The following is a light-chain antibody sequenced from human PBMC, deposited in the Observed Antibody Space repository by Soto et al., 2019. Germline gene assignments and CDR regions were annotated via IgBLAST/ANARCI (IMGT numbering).Light chain of an antibody. V-gene: IGKV3-15*01. CDR2: GAS. CDR3: HEYNTWPWT. CDR1: QSLNTN. J-gene: IGKJ1*01. Sequence: EIVLTQSPGTLSLSPGEGATLSCRASQSLNTNLAWYQQKLGQAPRVLIYGASTRATGIPARFSGSGSGTEFILTISSLQSEDSGVYFCHEYNTWPWTFGQGTKVDIK.